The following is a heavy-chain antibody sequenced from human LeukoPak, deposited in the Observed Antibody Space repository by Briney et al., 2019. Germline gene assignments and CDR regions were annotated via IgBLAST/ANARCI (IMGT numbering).Heavy chain of an antibody. CDR3: AKDHIAVAGLTPGDRDDYYYGMDV. J-gene: IGHJ6*02. D-gene: IGHD6-19*01. V-gene: IGHV3-48*03. CDR2: ISVSGGTR. CDR1: GFTFRSYE. Sequence: PGGSLRLSCAASGFTFRSYEINWVRQAPGKGLEWVSFISVSGGTRYYADSVKGRFTISRDNSKNTLYLQMNSLRAEDTAVYYCAKDHIAVAGLTPGDRDDYYYGMDVWGQGTTVTVSS.